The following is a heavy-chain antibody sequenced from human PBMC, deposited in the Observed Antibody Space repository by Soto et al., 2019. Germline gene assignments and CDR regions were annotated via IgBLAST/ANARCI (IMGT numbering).Heavy chain of an antibody. Sequence: QVQLQESGPGLVKPSQTLSLTCTVSGGSISSGGYYWSWIRQHPGKGLEWLGYIYYSGSTYYNPSLKSRVTISVDTSKNQFSLKLSSVTAADTAVYFCARDLNGNNWFDPWGQGTLVTDSS. D-gene: IGHD1-26*01. CDR2: IYYSGST. CDR1: GGSISSGGYY. V-gene: IGHV4-31*03. J-gene: IGHJ5*02. CDR3: ARDLNGNNWFDP.